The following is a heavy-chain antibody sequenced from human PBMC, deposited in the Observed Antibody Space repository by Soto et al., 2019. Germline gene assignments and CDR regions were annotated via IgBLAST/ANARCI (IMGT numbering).Heavy chain of an antibody. CDR2: VWYDGSSK. CDR1: GFTFSNFG. CDR3: SRGIDSNYDGMDV. V-gene: IGHV3-33*01. J-gene: IGHJ6*02. Sequence: GGSLRVFCEASGFTFSNFGMNWVRQAPGKGPEGVARVWYDGSSKYYVDSVKGRFTISRDNSKETVYLQMNSLRAEDTGVYYGSRGIDSNYDGMDVWGQGTTGTV. D-gene: IGHD4-4*01.